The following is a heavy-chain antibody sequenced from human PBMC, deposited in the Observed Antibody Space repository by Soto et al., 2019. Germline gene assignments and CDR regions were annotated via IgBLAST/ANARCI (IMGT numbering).Heavy chain of an antibody. Sequence: GESLKISCNGSGYSVTIYWIGWVRQMPGKGLEWMGIIYPGDSDTRYSPSFQGQVTISADKSISTAYLQWSSLKASDTAMYYCARFGDINLDYYGMDVWGQGTTVTVSS. V-gene: IGHV5-51*01. CDR3: ARFGDINLDYYGMDV. CDR2: IYPGDSDT. J-gene: IGHJ6*02. D-gene: IGHD2-21*01. CDR1: GYSVTIYW.